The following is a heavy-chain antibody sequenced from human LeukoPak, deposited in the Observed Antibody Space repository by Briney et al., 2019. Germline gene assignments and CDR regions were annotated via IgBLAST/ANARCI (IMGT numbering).Heavy chain of an antibody. CDR3: ARDWNRYAY. CDR2: TYYRGTT. CDR1: GASISSTSYY. J-gene: IGHJ4*02. D-gene: IGHD1-1*01. Sequence: SDTLSLTCTVSGASISSTSYYWGWIRQPPGKGLEWIGSTYYRGTTYYNPSLKSRVTISVDTSKNQFSLQLSSVTAADTAVYYCARDWNRYAYWGQGTLVTVSS. V-gene: IGHV4-39*07.